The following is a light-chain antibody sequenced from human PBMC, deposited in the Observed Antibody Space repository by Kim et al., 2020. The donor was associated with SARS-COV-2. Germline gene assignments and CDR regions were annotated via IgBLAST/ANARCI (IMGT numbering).Light chain of an antibody. V-gene: IGKV1-39*01. CDR2: AAS. J-gene: IGKJ1*01. CDR1: QSISSY. Sequence: AVGDRVTITCRASQSISSYLNWYQQKPGKAPKLLIYAASSLQSGVPSRFSGSGSGTDFTLTISSLQPEDFATYYCQQSYSTPPWTFGQGTKVEIK. CDR3: QQSYSTPPWT.